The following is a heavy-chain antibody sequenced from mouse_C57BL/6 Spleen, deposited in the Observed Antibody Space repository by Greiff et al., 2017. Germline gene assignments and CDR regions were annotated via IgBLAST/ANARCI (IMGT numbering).Heavy chain of an antibody. CDR3: AIWCAMGY. CDR2: IHPNSGST. Sequence: QVHVKQPGAELVKPGASVKLSCKASGYTFTSYWMHWVKQRPGQGLEWIGMIHPNSGSTNYNKKFKSKATLTVDKSSSTAYMQLSSLTSEDSAVXYCAIWCAMGYWGQGTLVTVAA. D-gene: IGHD1-1*02. CDR1: GYTFTSYW. V-gene: IGHV1-64*01. J-gene: IGHJ4*01.